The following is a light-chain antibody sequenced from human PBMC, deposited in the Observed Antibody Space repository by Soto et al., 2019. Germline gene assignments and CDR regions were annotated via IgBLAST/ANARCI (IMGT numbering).Light chain of an antibody. CDR3: SSNTSSSTYV. CDR1: SNDVGGYNY. V-gene: IGLV2-14*01. CDR2: DVS. Sequence: SALTQPASVSGSPGQSVTISCTGTSNDVGGYNYVSWYQQHPGKAPKLLIYDVSNRPSGVSDRFSGSKSGNTASLTISGLQPEDEADYYCSSNTSSSTYVFGTGTKVTVL. J-gene: IGLJ1*01.